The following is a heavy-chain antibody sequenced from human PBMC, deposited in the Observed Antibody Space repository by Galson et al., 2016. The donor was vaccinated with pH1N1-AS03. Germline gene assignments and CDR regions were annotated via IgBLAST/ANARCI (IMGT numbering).Heavy chain of an antibody. CDR1: GFTFSSYA. CDR3: ARDRGGYCSSTSCYAGFGYYYGMDV. V-gene: IGHV3-30*04. D-gene: IGHD2-2*01. Sequence: SLRLSCAASGFTFSSYAMHWVRQAPGKGLEWVAVISFDGGNEYYADSVKGRFTISRDNSKNTLYLQMNSLRAEDTAVYYCARDRGGYCSSTSCYAGFGYYYGMDVWGQGTTVTVSS. CDR2: ISFDGGNE. J-gene: IGHJ6*02.